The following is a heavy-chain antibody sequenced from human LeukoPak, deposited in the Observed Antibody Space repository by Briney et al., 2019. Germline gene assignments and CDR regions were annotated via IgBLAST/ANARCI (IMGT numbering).Heavy chain of an antibody. J-gene: IGHJ4*02. CDR1: GYTFTSCY. Sequence: ASVKVSCKASGYTFTSCYIHWVRHAPGQGHEWMGIINPSDGSTSFAQILQGRVIMTRDTSTSTVYMELSSLRSEETAVYYCARALMSTVTSFDFWGKGNLVTV. D-gene: IGHD4-11*01. V-gene: IGHV1-46*04. CDR3: ARALMSTVTSFDF. CDR2: INPSDGST.